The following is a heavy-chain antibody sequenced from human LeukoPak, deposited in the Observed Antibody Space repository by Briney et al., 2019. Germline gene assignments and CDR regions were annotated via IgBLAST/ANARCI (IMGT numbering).Heavy chain of an antibody. D-gene: IGHD6-13*01. Sequence: PGGSLRLSCAASGFTFTDFWMTWVRQAPGKGLEWVANIKEDSRATFYGASVKGRFTISRDNSKSSLYLQMNSLRVEDTAVYYRATTAATAGGPYWGQGTLVTVSS. CDR3: ATTAATAGGPY. CDR1: GFTFTDFW. CDR2: IKEDSRAT. J-gene: IGHJ4*02. V-gene: IGHV3-7*01.